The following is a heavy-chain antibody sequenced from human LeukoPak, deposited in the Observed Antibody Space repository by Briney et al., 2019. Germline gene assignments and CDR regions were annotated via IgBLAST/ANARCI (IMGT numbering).Heavy chain of an antibody. V-gene: IGHV3-66*01. CDR2: IYSGGST. CDR1: GFTVSSNY. Sequence: GGSLRLSCAASGFTVSSNYMSWVRQAPGKGLEWVSVIYSGGSTYYADSVKGRFTISRDNSKNTLYLQMNSLRAEDTAVYYCARTVRGGWNFGYWGQGTLVTVSS. CDR3: ARTVRGGWNFGY. D-gene: IGHD3-10*01. J-gene: IGHJ4*02.